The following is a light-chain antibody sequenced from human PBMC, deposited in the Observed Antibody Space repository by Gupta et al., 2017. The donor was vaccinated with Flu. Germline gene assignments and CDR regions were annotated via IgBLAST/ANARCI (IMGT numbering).Light chain of an antibody. CDR1: QSIGYF. Sequence: IQMTQSPSSLSASIGDRVTITCRASQSIGYFLNWYQQKPGKAPKFLIHAASTLQSGVPSRFSGSGSGTDFTLTISSLQPEDFATYYCQQSYSTPPEGTFGQGTKVEIK. CDR2: AAS. V-gene: IGKV1-39*01. CDR3: QQSYSTPPEGT. J-gene: IGKJ1*01.